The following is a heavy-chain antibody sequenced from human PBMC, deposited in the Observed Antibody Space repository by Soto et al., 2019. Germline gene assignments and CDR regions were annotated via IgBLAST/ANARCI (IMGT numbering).Heavy chain of an antibody. CDR1: GGSISGYY. Sequence: QVQLQESGPGLVKPSETLSLTCTVSGGSISGYYWSWLRQPPGTGLEWIGYIYYTGSTTYNPSLKIRFTISGDTSKNLFALNLNSVSASDTAGYYCARLGGYYQAFDSWGQGTLVTASS. D-gene: IGHD3-22*01. V-gene: IGHV4-59*08. J-gene: IGHJ4*02. CDR3: ARLGGYYQAFDS. CDR2: IYYTGST.